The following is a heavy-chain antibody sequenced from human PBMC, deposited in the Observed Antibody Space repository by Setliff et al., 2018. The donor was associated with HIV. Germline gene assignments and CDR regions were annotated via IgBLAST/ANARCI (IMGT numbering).Heavy chain of an antibody. Sequence: SETLSLTCTVSGASMLNPTSYWGWFRRPPGKGLEWLGSIYYRGGTLDNPSLKSRVTMSVDTSKNQFFLKLRSVTAADTAVYYCARCIPDFGDYGWYFDLWGRGTLVTVSS. D-gene: IGHD4-17*01. CDR1: GASMLNPTSY. V-gene: IGHV4-39*07. CDR3: ARCIPDFGDYGWYFDL. CDR2: IYYRGGT. J-gene: IGHJ2*01.